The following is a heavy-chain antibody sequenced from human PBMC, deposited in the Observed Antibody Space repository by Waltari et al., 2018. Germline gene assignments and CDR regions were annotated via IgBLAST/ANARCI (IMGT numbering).Heavy chain of an antibody. CDR3: ARDLTMRDAFDI. D-gene: IGHD3-22*01. V-gene: IGHV3-21*01. CDR1: GFTFSSYS. CDR2: ISSSSSDI. Sequence: EVQLVESGGGLVKPGGSLRLPCAASGFTFSSYSMTWVRQAPGKGLEWVASISSSSSDIYYADSVKGRFTSSRDNAKNSLYLQMNSRRAEDTAVYDCARDLTMRDAFDIWGQGTMVTVSS. J-gene: IGHJ3*02.